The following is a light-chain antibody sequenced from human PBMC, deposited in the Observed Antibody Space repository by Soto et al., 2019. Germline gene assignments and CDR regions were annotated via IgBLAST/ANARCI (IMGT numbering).Light chain of an antibody. V-gene: IGKV3-15*01. CDR3: RQYYNRHPWT. CDR1: QSVSIY. CDR2: GAS. Sequence: MKKSPSTLSASEGERATLSCRASQSVSIYLAWYQQKPGQAPRQLIYGASTRATSSPATFSGSRSATEFILTTSSRLHPDDSVTYCRQYYNRHPWTFGQGTKVDVK. J-gene: IGKJ1*01.